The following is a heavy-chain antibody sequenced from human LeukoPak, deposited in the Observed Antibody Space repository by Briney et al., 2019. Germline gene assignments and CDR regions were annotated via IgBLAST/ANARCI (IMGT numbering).Heavy chain of an antibody. CDR1: GFTFSSYA. D-gene: IGHD4-17*01. J-gene: IGHJ3*02. Sequence: PGGSLRLSCAASGFTFSSYAMSWVHQAPGKGLEWVSAISGSGGSTYYADSVKGRFTISRDNSKNTLYLQMNSLRAEDTAVYYCAKDQDDYGDYVAAFDIWGQGTMVTVSS. CDR2: ISGSGGST. CDR3: AKDQDDYGDYVAAFDI. V-gene: IGHV3-23*01.